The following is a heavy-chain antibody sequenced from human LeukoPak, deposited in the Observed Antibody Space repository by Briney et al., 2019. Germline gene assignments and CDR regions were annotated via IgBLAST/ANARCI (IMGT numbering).Heavy chain of an antibody. Sequence: PGGSLRLSCTASGFTFGEYAMSWVPQAPGKGLEGGGFIRSKAYGGTTEYAASVKGRFTISRDDSKSIAYLQMNSLKSEDTAVYYCTRDPSSPIAAAGGYYYGMDVWGQGTTVTVSS. CDR1: GFTFGEYA. CDR3: TRDPSSPIAAAGGYYYGMDV. J-gene: IGHJ6*02. V-gene: IGHV3-49*04. CDR2: IRSKAYGGTT. D-gene: IGHD6-13*01.